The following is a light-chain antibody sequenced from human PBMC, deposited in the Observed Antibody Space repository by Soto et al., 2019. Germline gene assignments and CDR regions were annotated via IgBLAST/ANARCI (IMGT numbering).Light chain of an antibody. V-gene: IGLV1-44*01. CDR3: AAWDDSLNGVV. J-gene: IGLJ2*01. CDR2: SNN. Sequence: QPVLTQPPSASGTPGQRVTISCSGSFSNIGSNTVNWYQQLPGTAPKLLIYSNNQRPSGVPDRISDTKSGTSASLAISGLQSEDEADYYCAAWDDSLNGVVFGGGTKLTVL. CDR1: FSNIGSNT.